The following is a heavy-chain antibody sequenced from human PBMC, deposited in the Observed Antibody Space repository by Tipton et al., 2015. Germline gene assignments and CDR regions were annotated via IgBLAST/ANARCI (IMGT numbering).Heavy chain of an antibody. V-gene: IGHV4-31*03. CDR3: ARGYGRMVRGVHFDY. CDR1: GGSISSGDYY. CDR2: IYSSGST. Sequence: TLSLTCTVSGGSISSGDYYWYWIRQHPGKGLEWIGYIYSSGSTYYNPSLKSRVTISVDTSKNQFSLKLSSVSAADTAVYYCARGYGRMVRGVHFDYWGQGTLVTVSS. J-gene: IGHJ4*02. D-gene: IGHD3-10*01.